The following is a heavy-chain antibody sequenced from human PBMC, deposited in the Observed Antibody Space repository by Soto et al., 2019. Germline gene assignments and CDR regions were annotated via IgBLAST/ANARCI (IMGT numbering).Heavy chain of an antibody. J-gene: IGHJ5*02. Sequence: QVQLVQSGAAVKKPGSSVKVSCKASGGTFSSYAISWVRQAPGQGLEWMGGIIPIFGTANYAQKFQGRVTITADESTSTAYMELSSLRSEDTAVYYCARDYYDSSGYYYSWFDPWGQGTLVTVSS. CDR3: ARDYYDSSGYYYSWFDP. CDR1: GGTFSSYA. D-gene: IGHD3-22*01. V-gene: IGHV1-69*12. CDR2: IIPIFGTA.